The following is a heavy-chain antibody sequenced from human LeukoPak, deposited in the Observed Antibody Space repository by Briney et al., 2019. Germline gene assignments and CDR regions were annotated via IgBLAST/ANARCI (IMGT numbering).Heavy chain of an antibody. CDR2: IYYSGST. CDR1: GGSISSYY. J-gene: IGHJ6*02. Sequence: SETLSLTCTVSGGSISSYYWSWIRQPPGKGLEWIGYIYYSGSTNYNPSLKSRVTISVDTSKNQFFLKLSSVTAADTAVYYCAREYDILTGSYGMDVWGQGTTVTVSS. V-gene: IGHV4-59*01. CDR3: AREYDILTGSYGMDV. D-gene: IGHD3-9*01.